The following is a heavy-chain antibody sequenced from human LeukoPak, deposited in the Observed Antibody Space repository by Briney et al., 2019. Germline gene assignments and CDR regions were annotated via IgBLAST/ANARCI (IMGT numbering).Heavy chain of an antibody. CDR3: AKRNSGPYPFDF. D-gene: IGHD1-7*01. J-gene: IGHJ4*02. CDR1: GFTFSNYA. Sequence: TGGSLRLSCTASGFTFSNYAMSGGRQTPGKGLEWVSGIGSDGGGTAYADSVKGRFTISRDNSKNILYLQMNSLRVEDTAIYYCAKRNSGPYPFDFWGQGTLVTVSS. V-gene: IGHV3-23*01. CDR2: IGSDGGGT.